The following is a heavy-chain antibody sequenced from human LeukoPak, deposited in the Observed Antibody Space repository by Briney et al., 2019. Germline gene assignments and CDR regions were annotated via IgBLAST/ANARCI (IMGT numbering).Heavy chain of an antibody. CDR2: ISSSSSYI. V-gene: IGHV3-21*01. CDR1: GFTFSSYS. J-gene: IGHJ6*02. Sequence: GGSLRLSCAASGFTFSSYSMNWVRQAPGKGLEWVSSISSSSSYIYYADSVKGRFTISRDNAKNSLYLQMNSRRAEDTAVYYCARARITMVRGVMNYYGMDVCGQGTTVTVSS. D-gene: IGHD3-10*01. CDR3: ARARITMVRGVMNYYGMDV.